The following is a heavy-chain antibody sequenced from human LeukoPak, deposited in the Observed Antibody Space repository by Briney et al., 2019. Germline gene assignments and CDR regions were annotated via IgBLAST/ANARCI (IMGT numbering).Heavy chain of an antibody. J-gene: IGHJ4*02. CDR3: ARIRAIAAAGTQTYYFDY. V-gene: IGHV5-51*01. CDR2: IYPGDSDT. D-gene: IGHD6-13*01. Sequence: GESLRLSCKGSGYSFTSYWIGWVRQMPGKGLEWMGIIYPGDSDTRYSPSFQGQVTISADKSISTAYLQWSSLKASDTAMYYCARIRAIAAAGTQTYYFDYWGQGTLVTVSS. CDR1: GYSFTSYW.